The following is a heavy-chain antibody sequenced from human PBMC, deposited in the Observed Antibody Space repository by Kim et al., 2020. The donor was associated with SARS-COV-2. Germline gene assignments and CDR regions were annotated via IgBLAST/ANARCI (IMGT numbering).Heavy chain of an antibody. CDR3: ARRPGYFYGTGDFDY. D-gene: IGHD5-18*01. CDR1: GYSFSNHW. J-gene: IGHJ4*02. V-gene: IGHV5-51*01. Sequence: GESLKISCKGSGYSFSNHWIGWVRQVPGKGLEWMGIIFPGDSEIRYSPSFQGQVTISADKSISTAYLQWSSLKASDTAVFYCARRPGYFYGTGDFDYWGQGTLFTVSS. CDR2: IFPGDSEI.